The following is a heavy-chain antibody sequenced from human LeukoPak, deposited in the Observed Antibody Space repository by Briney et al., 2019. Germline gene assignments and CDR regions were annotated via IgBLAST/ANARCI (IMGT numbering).Heavy chain of an antibody. V-gene: IGHV4-59*05. D-gene: IGHD3-10*01. Sequence: PGGSLRLSCAASGFTFSSYAMSWVRQAPGKGLEWIGSIYYSGSTYYNPSLKSRVTISVDTSKNQFSLKLTSVTAADTAVYYCANSITMVRGVSDYWGQGTLVTVSS. CDR2: IYYSGST. CDR1: GFTFSSYA. J-gene: IGHJ4*02. CDR3: ANSITMVRGVSDY.